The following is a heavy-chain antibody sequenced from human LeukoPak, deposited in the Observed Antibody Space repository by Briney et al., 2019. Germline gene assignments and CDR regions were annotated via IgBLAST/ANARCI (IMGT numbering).Heavy chain of an antibody. Sequence: PGGSLRLSCAASGFTFSSYGMHWVRQAPGKGLEWVAVISYDGSNKYYADSVKGRFTISRDNSKNTLYLQMNILRAEDTAVYYCAKGRGARYCSGGSCFIEFDYWGQGTLVTVSS. J-gene: IGHJ4*02. CDR1: GFTFSSYG. V-gene: IGHV3-30*18. CDR3: AKGRGARYCSGGSCFIEFDY. D-gene: IGHD2-15*01. CDR2: ISYDGSNK.